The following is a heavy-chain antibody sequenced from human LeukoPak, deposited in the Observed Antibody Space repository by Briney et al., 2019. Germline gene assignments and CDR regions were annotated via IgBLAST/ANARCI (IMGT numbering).Heavy chain of an antibody. CDR1: GVSITINYW. CDR2: IHHSGST. V-gene: IGHV4-4*02. Sequence: SETLPLTCTVSGVSITINYWWSWVRQSPGKGLEWIGEIHHSGSTTYNPSLKSRVTMSLDKSRNQISLKLRSVTAADTAVYYCATPTYFDILSGGWGRGTLVTVSS. D-gene: IGHD3-9*01. J-gene: IGHJ4*02. CDR3: ATPTYFDILSGG.